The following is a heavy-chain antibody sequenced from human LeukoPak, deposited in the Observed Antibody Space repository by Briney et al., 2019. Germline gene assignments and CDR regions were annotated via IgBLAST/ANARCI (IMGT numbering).Heavy chain of an antibody. D-gene: IGHD3/OR15-3a*01. V-gene: IGHV3-21*01. CDR2: ISGSSTYI. Sequence: PGGSLRLSCAASGFTFSTYSMNWVRQAPGKGREWVSSISGSSTYIFYADSVKGRFTISRDNAKNSLYLQMNSLRVEDTAVYYCARVKGTERDYWGQGTLVTVSS. J-gene: IGHJ4*02. CDR3: ARVKGTERDY. CDR1: GFTFSTYS.